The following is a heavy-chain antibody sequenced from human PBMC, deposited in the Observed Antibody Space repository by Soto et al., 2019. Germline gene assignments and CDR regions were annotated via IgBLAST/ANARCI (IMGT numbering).Heavy chain of an antibody. CDR2: IGTAGDT. J-gene: IGHJ4*02. D-gene: IGHD3-3*01. V-gene: IGHV3-13*01. CDR1: GFTFSSYD. CDR3: ARSDPYYDFWSGYLD. Sequence: GGSLRLSCAASGFTFSSYDMHWVRQATGKGLEWVSAIGTAGDTYYPGSVKGRFTISRENAKNSLYLQMNSLRAGDTAVYYCARSDPYYDFWSGYLDWGQGTLVTVSS.